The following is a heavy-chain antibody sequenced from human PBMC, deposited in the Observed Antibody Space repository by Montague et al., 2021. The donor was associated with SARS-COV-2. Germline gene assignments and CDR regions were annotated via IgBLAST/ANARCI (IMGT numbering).Heavy chain of an antibody. CDR1: GFTFSSYA. D-gene: IGHD3-3*01. V-gene: IGHV3-23*03. CDR3: AKDARYDFWSVYYLDY. CDR2: IYSGGSST. Sequence: SLRLSCAASGFTFSSYAMSWVRQAPGKGLEWVSVIYSGGSSTYYADSVKGRFTISRDNSKNMLYLQMNSLRAEDTAVYYCAKDARYDFWSVYYLDYWGQGTLVTVSS. J-gene: IGHJ4*02.